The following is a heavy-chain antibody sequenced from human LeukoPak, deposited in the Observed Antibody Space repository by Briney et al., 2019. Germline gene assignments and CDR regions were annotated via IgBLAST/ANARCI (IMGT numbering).Heavy chain of an antibody. D-gene: IGHD2-21*01. CDR1: GFTFSSYG. CDR3: AKAPVTSCRGAYCYPFDS. V-gene: IGHV3-30*18. J-gene: IGHJ4*02. Sequence: GGSLRLSCAASGFTFSSYGMHWVRQAPGKGLEWVAVISYDGSNKYYADSVKGRFTISRDNSKNTLYLQMNSLRAEDAAVYFCAKAPVTSCRGAYCYPFDSWGQGTLVTVSS. CDR2: ISYDGSNK.